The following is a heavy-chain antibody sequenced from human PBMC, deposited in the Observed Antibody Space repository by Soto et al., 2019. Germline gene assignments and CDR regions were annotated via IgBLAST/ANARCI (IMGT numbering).Heavy chain of an antibody. CDR3: ARSPAGYDSSGYFSAFDN. CDR2: ISRRGDTT. D-gene: IGHD3-22*01. CDR1: AFTSTTYA. V-gene: IGHV3-23*01. J-gene: IGHJ3*02. Sequence: GGSLRLSCAASAFTSTTYAMSWVRQAPGKGLEWVAVISRRGDTTYYADSVKGRFTISTDNSKNTLYLQMNSLRAEDRAVYYCARSPAGYDSSGYFSAFDNWGQGTMVTVSS.